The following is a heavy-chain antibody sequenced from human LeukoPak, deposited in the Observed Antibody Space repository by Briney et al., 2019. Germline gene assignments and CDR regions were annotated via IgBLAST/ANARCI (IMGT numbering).Heavy chain of an antibody. CDR2: IYYSGST. V-gene: IGHV4-59*08. Sequence: KSSETLSLTCTVSGGSISSYYWSWIRQPPGKGLEWIGYIYYSGSTNYNPSLKGRVTISVDRSKNQFSLKLSSVTAADTAVYYCARHRSVHYDAFDMWGQGTMVTISS. J-gene: IGHJ3*02. CDR1: GGSISSYY. D-gene: IGHD1-1*01. CDR3: ARHRSVHYDAFDM.